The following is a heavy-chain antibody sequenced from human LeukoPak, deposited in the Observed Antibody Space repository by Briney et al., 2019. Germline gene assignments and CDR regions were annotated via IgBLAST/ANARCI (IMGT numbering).Heavy chain of an antibody. CDR1: GYTFTSYD. CDR3: ASGRGWLPQNDY. V-gene: IGHV1-8*01. CDR2: MNPNSGNT. J-gene: IGHJ4*02. Sequence: ASVKVSCKASGYTFTSYDINWVRQATGQGLEWMGWMNPNSGNTGYAQKFQGRVTMTRNTSISTAYMELSSLRSEDTAVYYCASGRGWLPQNDYWGQGTLVTVSS. D-gene: IGHD5-24*01.